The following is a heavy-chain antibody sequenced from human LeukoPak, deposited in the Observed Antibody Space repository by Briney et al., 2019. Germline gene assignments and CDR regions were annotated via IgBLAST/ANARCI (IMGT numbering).Heavy chain of an antibody. J-gene: IGHJ4*02. CDR1: GYTFTSYG. CDR3: ARESHVSREDS. CDR2: ISANNGDT. V-gene: IGHV1-18*01. D-gene: IGHD1-26*01. Sequence: ASVKVSCKTSGYTFTSYGISWVRQAPGQGLEWVGWISANNGDTDYAQKFQARVTMTTDTSTSTAYMELRSLRSDDTAVYYCARESHVSREDSWGQGTLVTVSS.